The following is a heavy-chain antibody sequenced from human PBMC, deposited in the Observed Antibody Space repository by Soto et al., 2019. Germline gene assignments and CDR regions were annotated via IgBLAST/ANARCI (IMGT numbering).Heavy chain of an antibody. Sequence: QVQLQESGPGLVKPSGTLSLTCAVSGGSISRSNWWSWVRQPPWKGLEWIGEIYHSGSTNYNPALERRVTISVDKSKNQFSLELSSVTAADTAVYYGARGREFGWFDYWGQGTLVTVSS. V-gene: IGHV4-4*02. D-gene: IGHD3-10*01. J-gene: IGHJ4*02. CDR2: IYHSGST. CDR3: ARGREFGWFDY. CDR1: GGSISRSNW.